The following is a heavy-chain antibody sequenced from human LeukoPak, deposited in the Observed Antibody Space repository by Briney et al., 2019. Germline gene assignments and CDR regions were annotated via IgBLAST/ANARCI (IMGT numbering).Heavy chain of an antibody. J-gene: IGHJ4*02. CDR1: GFTFSSYS. D-gene: IGHD3-3*01. CDR2: ISSSSSTI. CDR3: AREGNVWSGYYQEPHYFGY. Sequence: GGSLRLSCAASGFTFSSYSMNWVRQAPGKGLEWVSYISSSSSTIYYADSVKGRFTISRDNAKNSLYLQMNSLRDEDTAVYYCAREGNVWSGYYQEPHYFGYWGQGTLVTVSS. V-gene: IGHV3-48*02.